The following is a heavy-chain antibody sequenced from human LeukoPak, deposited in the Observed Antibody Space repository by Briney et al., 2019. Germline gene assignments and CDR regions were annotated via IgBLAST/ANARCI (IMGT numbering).Heavy chain of an antibody. CDR2: ITSSSSHI. CDR3: ARDRCSSISCFALDY. D-gene: IGHD2-2*01. V-gene: IGHV3-21*01. Sequence: PGGSLRLSCAASGFTFSNYGMNWVRQAPGKGLEWVSSITSSSSHIYYADSVKGRFTIFRDNAKNSLYLQMNSLRAEDTAVYYCARDRCSSISCFALDYWGQGTLVTVSS. J-gene: IGHJ4*02. CDR1: GFTFSNYG.